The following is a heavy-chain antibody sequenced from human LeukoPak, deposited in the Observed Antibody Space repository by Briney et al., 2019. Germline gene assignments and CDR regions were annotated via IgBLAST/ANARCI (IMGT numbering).Heavy chain of an antibody. CDR3: ARRRIDCSGGSCYFFFDY. CDR2: INHSGST. CDR1: GGSFSGYY. Sequence: SETLSLTCAVYGGSFSGYYWSWIRQPPEKGLEWIGEINHSGSTNYNPSLKSRVTISVDTSKNQFSLKLSSVTAADTAVYYCARRRIDCSGGSCYFFFDYWGQGTLVTVSS. J-gene: IGHJ4*02. V-gene: IGHV4-34*01. D-gene: IGHD2-15*01.